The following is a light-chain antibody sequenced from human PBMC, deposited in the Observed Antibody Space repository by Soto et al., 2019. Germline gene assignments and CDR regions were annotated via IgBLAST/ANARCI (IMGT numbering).Light chain of an antibody. Sequence: QSVLTQPASVSGSPGQSITISCTGTSSDVGSYNLVSWYQQHPGKAPKLMIYEGSKRPSGVSNRFSGSKSGNTASLTISGLQAEDEADYSCSSYTTSTTVVFGTGTKV. CDR3: SSYTTSTTVV. V-gene: IGLV2-14*02. CDR2: EGS. J-gene: IGLJ1*01. CDR1: SSDVGSYNL.